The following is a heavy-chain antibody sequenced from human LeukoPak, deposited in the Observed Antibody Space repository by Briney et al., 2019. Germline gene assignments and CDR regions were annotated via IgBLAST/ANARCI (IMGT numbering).Heavy chain of an antibody. J-gene: IGHJ4*02. Sequence: PGGSLRLSCAASGFTFSSYWMSWVRQAPGKGLEWVANIKQDGSEKYYVDSVKGRFTISRDNSKNTLYLQMNSLRAEDTAVYYCAKVSGIAAAGTLGYWGQGTLVTVSS. CDR3: AKVSGIAAAGTLGY. V-gene: IGHV3-7*03. CDR2: IKQDGSEK. CDR1: GFTFSSYW. D-gene: IGHD6-13*01.